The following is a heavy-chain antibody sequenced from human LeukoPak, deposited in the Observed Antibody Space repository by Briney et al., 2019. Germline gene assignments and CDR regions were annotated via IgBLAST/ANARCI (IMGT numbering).Heavy chain of an antibody. D-gene: IGHD3-22*01. CDR3: ARDAAYGPYDSSVPGAFDI. J-gene: IGHJ3*02. Sequence: SETLSLTCTVSGGSISGYYWSWSRQPPGKGLEWIGYIYYSGSTNYNPSLKSRVTISVDTSKNQFSLKLSSVTAADTAVYYCARDAAYGPYDSSVPGAFDIWGQGTMVTVSS. CDR1: GGSISGYY. V-gene: IGHV4-59*01. CDR2: IYYSGST.